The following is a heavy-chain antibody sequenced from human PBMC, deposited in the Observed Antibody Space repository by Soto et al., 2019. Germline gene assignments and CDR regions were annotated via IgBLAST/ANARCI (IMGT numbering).Heavy chain of an antibody. Sequence: QVKLVESGGGVVQPGASLRLSCVASGFTFSDYPLHWVRRAPGKELEWVAVISYDGNDESYSDSVKGRFTISRDNSKTTVYLQMNSLRADDMAVYHCARDMRHDYASGRLDYLGQGTLVTVSS. CDR1: GFTFSDYP. CDR2: ISYDGNDE. V-gene: IGHV3-30-3*01. J-gene: IGHJ4*02. CDR3: ARDMRHDYASGRLDY. D-gene: IGHD3-10*01.